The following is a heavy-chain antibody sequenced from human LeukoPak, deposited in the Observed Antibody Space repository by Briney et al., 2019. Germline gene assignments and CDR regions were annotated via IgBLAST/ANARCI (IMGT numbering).Heavy chain of an antibody. V-gene: IGHV4-38-2*02. J-gene: IGHJ4*02. CDR1: GYSISSGYY. CDR2: IYYSGST. Sequence: SETLSLTCTVSGYSISSGYYWGWIRQPPGKGLERIGSIYYSGSTYYNPSLKSRVTISVDTSKNQFSLKLSSVTAADTAVYYCARREGYFDYWGQGTLVTVSS. CDR3: ARREGYFDY.